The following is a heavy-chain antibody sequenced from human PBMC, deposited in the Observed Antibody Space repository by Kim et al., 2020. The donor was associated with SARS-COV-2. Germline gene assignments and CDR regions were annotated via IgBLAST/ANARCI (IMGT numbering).Heavy chain of an antibody. CDR2: IIPIFGTA. J-gene: IGHJ5*02. D-gene: IGHD3-22*01. V-gene: IGHV1-69*13. Sequence: SVKVSCKASGGTFSSYAISWVRQAPGQGLEWMGGIIPIFGTANYAQKFQGRVTITADESTSTAYMELSSLRSEDTAVYYCARDSESSITMILGRSYNWFDPWGQGTLVTVSS. CDR1: GGTFSSYA. CDR3: ARDSESSITMILGRSYNWFDP.